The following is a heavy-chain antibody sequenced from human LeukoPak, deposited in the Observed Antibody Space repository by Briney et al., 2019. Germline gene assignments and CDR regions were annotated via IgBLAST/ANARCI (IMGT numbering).Heavy chain of an antibody. CDR3: AVGHYYHSSGYLFDS. V-gene: IGHV4-59*08. CDR2: IYYSGST. Sequence: SETLSLTCTVSGGSISSYYWSWIRQPPGKGLEWIGYIYYSGSTNYNPSLKSRVTISVDTSRSVSLKLRSVTAADTAVYYCAVGHYYHSSGYLFDSWGQGTLVTVSS. D-gene: IGHD3-22*01. J-gene: IGHJ4*02. CDR1: GGSISSYY.